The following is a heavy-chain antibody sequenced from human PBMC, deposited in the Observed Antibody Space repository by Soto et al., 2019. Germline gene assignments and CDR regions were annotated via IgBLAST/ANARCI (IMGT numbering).Heavy chain of an antibody. Sequence: QVQLVESGGGVVQPGRSLRLSCAASGFTFNTYGMHWVRQAPGKGLEWVAVIYYDGRNKYYADSMKGRFTISRDNSKNTLNLQMTSLRVEDTAVYYCARDLGDLWPSVGGYWGQGTLVTVSS. CDR1: GFTFNTYG. V-gene: IGHV3-33*01. CDR2: IYYDGRNK. CDR3: ARDLGDLWPSVGGY. J-gene: IGHJ4*02. D-gene: IGHD3-10*01.